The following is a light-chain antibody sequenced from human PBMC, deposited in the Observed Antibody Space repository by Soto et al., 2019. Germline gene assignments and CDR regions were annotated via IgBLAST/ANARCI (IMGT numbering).Light chain of an antibody. V-gene: IGKV4-1*01. J-gene: IGKJ2*01. CDR2: WAS. CDR3: QQYYSPPYT. Sequence: DIVMTQFPDSLAVSLGERATLNCNSSQSVLYSSNNKNNLAWFQKKPGQPPKLLISWASARESGVSDRFTGSGSGTDFTLTISSLQAEDVAVYYCQQYYSPPYTFGQGTNLEI. CDR1: QSVLYSSNNKNN.